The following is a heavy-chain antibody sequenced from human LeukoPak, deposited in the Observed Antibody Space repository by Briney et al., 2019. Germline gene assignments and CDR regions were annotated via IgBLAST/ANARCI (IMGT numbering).Heavy chain of an antibody. CDR2: ISATGYTT. J-gene: IGHJ6*03. CDR3: AKDRYYNSIEFYMDV. V-gene: IGHV3-23*01. Sequence: QPGESLRLSCAVSGLTFSNYAMSWVRQAPGKGQEWVSVISATGYTTHYADFVKGRFTISRDNSKNTLYLQMNSLSPEDTAVYYCAKDRYYNSIEFYMDVWGKGTTVTASS. D-gene: IGHD3-22*01. CDR1: GLTFSNYA.